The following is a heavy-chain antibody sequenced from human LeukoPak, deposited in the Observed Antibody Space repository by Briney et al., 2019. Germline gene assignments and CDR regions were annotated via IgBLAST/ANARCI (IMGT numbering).Heavy chain of an antibody. J-gene: IGHJ4*02. V-gene: IGHV4-39*01. CDR2: IYNSGST. D-gene: IGHD1-26*01. Sequence: SETLSLTCTVSSGSISSTIYYWGWIRQPPGKGLEWIGSIYNSGSTYYNPALKSRVTMSVDTSKNQFSLKLTSVTAADTAVYYCAMGGNYGIDYWGQGTLITVSS. CDR1: SGSISSTIYY. CDR3: AMGGNYGIDY.